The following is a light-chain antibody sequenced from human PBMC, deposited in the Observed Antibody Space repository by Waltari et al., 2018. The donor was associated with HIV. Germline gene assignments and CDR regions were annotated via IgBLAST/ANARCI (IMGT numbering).Light chain of an antibody. Sequence: QSVLTQPPSASGPPGQRVTISCSGSSSNIGSNTVTWYQQLPGTAPKLLIYSNNHRPSGVPDRFSGSKSGTSASLAISGLQSEDEADYYCASWDDSLNGRVFGGGTKLTVL. CDR2: SNN. V-gene: IGLV1-44*01. CDR1: SSNIGSNT. CDR3: ASWDDSLNGRV. J-gene: IGLJ3*02.